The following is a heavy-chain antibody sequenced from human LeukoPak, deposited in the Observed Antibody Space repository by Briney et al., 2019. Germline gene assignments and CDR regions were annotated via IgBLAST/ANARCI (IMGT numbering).Heavy chain of an antibody. V-gene: IGHV3-48*01. Sequence: GGSLRLSCAASGFTFSSYCMNWVRQAPGKGREWVSYISISRNNIYYADSVRGRFTISRDNPKNPLHLQMNSLRAEDKAVYYCARSETYGSGSYGDPFDYWGQGTLVTVSS. D-gene: IGHD3-10*01. J-gene: IGHJ4*02. CDR2: ISISRNNI. CDR3: ARSETYGSGSYGDPFDY. CDR1: GFTFSSYC.